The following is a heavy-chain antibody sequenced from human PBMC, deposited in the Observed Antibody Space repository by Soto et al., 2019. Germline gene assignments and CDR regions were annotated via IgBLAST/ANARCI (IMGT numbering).Heavy chain of an antibody. CDR1: GLTLSTYG. J-gene: IGHJ6*02. Sequence: EVQLVESGGGLVQPGGSLRPSCAASGLTLSTYGMNWVRQAPGKGLEGISYISSPSSSLYYADFIKGRFTISRDNAKNSLYLQMSSLRDEDTAVYYCARDLTFPATRRGMDVWGQGTTVTVSS. V-gene: IGHV3-48*02. CDR3: ARDLTFPATRRGMDV. CDR2: ISSPSSSL.